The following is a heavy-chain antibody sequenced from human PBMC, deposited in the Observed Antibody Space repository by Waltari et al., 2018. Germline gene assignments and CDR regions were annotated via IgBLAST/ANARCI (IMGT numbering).Heavy chain of an antibody. CDR1: GGSISSGSYC. J-gene: IGHJ4*02. Sequence: QVQLQESGPGLVKPSQTLSLTCTVSGGSISSGSYCWSWIRQPAGKVLEVIGRIYTSWSTNYNPSLKSRVTISVDTSKNQFSRTLSSVTDADTAVYYCARDCHYDSSGYGYWGQGTLVTVSS. CDR2: IYTSWST. V-gene: IGHV4-61*02. D-gene: IGHD3-22*01. CDR3: ARDCHYDSSGYGY.